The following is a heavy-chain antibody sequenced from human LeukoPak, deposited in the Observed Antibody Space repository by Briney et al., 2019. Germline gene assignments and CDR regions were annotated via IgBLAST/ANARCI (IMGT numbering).Heavy chain of an antibody. V-gene: IGHV3-23*01. Sequence: PWASLRLSCAASGCTFSNYAMSWVRQAPGKGLEWVSAILGSGGSTYYADSVKGRFTVSRDNSKSTLYLQMNSLRAEDTALYYCAKWGDYDVLTGYYVPDYWGQGTLVTVSS. CDR2: ILGSGGST. CDR1: GCTFSNYA. D-gene: IGHD3-9*01. J-gene: IGHJ4*02. CDR3: AKWGDYDVLTGYYVPDY.